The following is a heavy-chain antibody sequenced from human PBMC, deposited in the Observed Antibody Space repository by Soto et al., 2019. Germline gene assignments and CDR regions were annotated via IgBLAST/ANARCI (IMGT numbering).Heavy chain of an antibody. CDR2: ISGSGGST. V-gene: IGHV3-23*01. CDR1: GFTFRNYA. J-gene: IGHJ4*02. D-gene: IGHD5-12*01. Sequence: EVQLLDSGGGLVQPGGSLRLSCDASGFTFRNYAMNWVRQAPGKGLDWVSAISGSGGSTYYADSVKGRFTISRDNSKNTLYLQMSSLRDEDTAVYYCAKRPLVSSYDLDYWGQGTLVTVSS. CDR3: AKRPLVSSYDLDY.